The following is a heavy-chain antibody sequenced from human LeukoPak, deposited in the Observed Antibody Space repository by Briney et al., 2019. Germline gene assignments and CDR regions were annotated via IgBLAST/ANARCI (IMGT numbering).Heavy chain of an antibody. D-gene: IGHD1-14*01. CDR2: IYYSGST. CDR3: ARDKRKGDAFDI. CDR1: GGSISSGGYY. V-gene: IGHV4-31*03. Sequence: SETLSLTSTVSGGSISSGGYYWSWIRQHPGKGLEWIGYIYYSGSTYYNPSLKSRVTISVDTSKNQFSLKLSSVTAADTAVYYCARDKRKGDAFDIWGQGTMVTVSS. J-gene: IGHJ3*02.